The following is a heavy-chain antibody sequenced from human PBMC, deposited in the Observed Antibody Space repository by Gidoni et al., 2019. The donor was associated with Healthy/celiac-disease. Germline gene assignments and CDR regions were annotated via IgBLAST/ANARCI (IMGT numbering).Heavy chain of an antibody. Sequence: EVQLAQSGAEVKQSGESLKISCKGSGYSFPSSWIGWVRQMPGKGLEWMGIIYPGDSDTRYSPSFQGQVTISADKSISTAYLQWSSLKASDTAMYYCAGCQGFRDPYYYGMDVWGQGTTVTVSS. CDR3: AGCQGFRDPYYYGMDV. V-gene: IGHV5-51*01. CDR2: IYPGDSDT. D-gene: IGHD3-10*01. CDR1: GYSFPSSW. J-gene: IGHJ6*02.